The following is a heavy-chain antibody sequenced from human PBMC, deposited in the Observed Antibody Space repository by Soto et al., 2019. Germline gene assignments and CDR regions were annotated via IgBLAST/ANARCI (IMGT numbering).Heavy chain of an antibody. V-gene: IGHV1-18*01. CDR1: GYTVTSYG. CDR3: ARVKYSPPYYYYSGMDA. J-gene: IGHJ6*02. Sequence: QVQLVQSGAEVKKPGASVKDSCKASGYTVTSYGISWVRQAPGQGLEWMGWISAYNGNTNNAQKLQGRVTMTTATSTSTAYMELRSLGSDDTAVYYCARVKYSPPYYYYSGMDAWGQGTTVTVSS. CDR2: ISAYNGNT. D-gene: IGHD5-18*01.